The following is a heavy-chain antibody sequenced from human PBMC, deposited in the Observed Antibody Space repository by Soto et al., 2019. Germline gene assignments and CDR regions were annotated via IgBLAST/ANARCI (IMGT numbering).Heavy chain of an antibody. CDR3: ATDRRPYYDSSGSGGFDY. V-gene: IGHV1-69*13. CDR2: IIPIFGTA. CDR1: GGTFSSYA. J-gene: IGHJ4*02. D-gene: IGHD3-22*01. Sequence: SVKVSCKASGGTFSSYAISWVRQAPGQGLEWMGGIIPIFGTANYAQKFQGRVTITADESTSTAYMELSSLGSEDTAVYYCATDRRPYYDSSGSGGFDYWGQGTLVTVSS.